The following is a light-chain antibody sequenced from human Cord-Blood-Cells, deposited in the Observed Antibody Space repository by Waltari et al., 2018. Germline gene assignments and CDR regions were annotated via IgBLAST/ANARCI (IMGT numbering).Light chain of an antibody. V-gene: IGKV4-1*01. CDR2: GAS. J-gene: IGKJ2*01. CDR3: QQYYSTPYT. Sequence: DIVMTQSPDSLAVSLGERATINCKSSQSVLYSPNNKNYLAWYQQKPGQPPKLLIYGASTRETGVPDRFSGSGSGTDFTLTISSLQAEDVAVYYCQQYYSTPYTFGQGTKLEIK. CDR1: QSVLYSPNNKNY.